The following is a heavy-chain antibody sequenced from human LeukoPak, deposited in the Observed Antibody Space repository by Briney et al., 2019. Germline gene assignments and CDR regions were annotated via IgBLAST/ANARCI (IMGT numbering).Heavy chain of an antibody. V-gene: IGHV4-59*11. J-gene: IGHJ6*03. CDR3: ARGPHYHDSSGYSHYYYYYMDV. CDR1: SGSISSHY. Sequence: PSETLSLTCTVSSGSISSHYWSWIRQPPGKGLEWIGYIYYSGSTDYNPSLKSRVTISVDTSKNQFSLKLSSVTAADTAVYYCARGPHYHDSSGYSHYYYYYMDVWGKGTTVTVSS. D-gene: IGHD3-22*01. CDR2: IYYSGST.